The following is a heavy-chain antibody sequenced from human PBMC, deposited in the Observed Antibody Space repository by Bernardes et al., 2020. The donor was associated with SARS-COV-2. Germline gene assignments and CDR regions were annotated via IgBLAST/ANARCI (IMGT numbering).Heavy chain of an antibody. CDR2: ISSNSSTI. D-gene: IGHD3-22*01. CDR3: ARDPDYYDSSGYGNYFDY. CDR1: GFTFSSYS. J-gene: IGHJ4*02. V-gene: IGHV3-48*01. Sequence: GGSLRLSCAASGFTFSSYSMNWVRQAPGKGLEWVSYISSNSSTIYYADSVKGRFTISRDNAKNSLYLQMNSLRAEDTAVYYCARDPDYYDSSGYGNYFDYWGQGTLVTVSS.